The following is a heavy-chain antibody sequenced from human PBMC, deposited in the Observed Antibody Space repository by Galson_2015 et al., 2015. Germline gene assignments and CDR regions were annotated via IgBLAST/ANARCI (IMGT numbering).Heavy chain of an antibody. CDR1: GFTFSSYS. V-gene: IGHV3-48*01. CDR3: ARVGYYDSSGYYYGWGYFDY. D-gene: IGHD3-22*01. CDR2: ISSSSSTI. Sequence: SLRLSCAASGFTFSSYSMNWVRQAPGKGLEWVSYISSSSSTIYYADSVKGRFTISRDNAKNSLYLQMNSLRAEDTAVYYCARVGYYDSSGYYYGWGYFDYWGQGTLVTVSS. J-gene: IGHJ4*02.